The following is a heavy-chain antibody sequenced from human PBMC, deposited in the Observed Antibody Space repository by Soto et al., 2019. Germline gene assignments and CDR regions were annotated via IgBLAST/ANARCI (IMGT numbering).Heavy chain of an antibody. D-gene: IGHD4-17*01. CDR3: ARVMGLPTVTTGFDY. V-gene: IGHV1-69*13. J-gene: IGHJ4*02. CDR1: GGTFSSYA. Sequence: SVKVSCKASGGTFSSYAISWVRQAPGQGLEWMGGIIPIFGTANYAQKFQGRVTITADESTSTAYMELSSLRSEDTAVYYCARVMGLPTVTTGFDYWGQGTLVTVSS. CDR2: IIPIFGTA.